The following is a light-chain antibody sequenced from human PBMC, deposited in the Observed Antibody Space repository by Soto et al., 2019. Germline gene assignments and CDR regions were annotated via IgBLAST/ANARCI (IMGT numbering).Light chain of an antibody. J-gene: IGKJ1*01. CDR2: DAS. V-gene: IGKV3-11*01. Sequence: DIVLTQSPVTLSLSPGDRATLSCRASETVSSYLLWYQQKPGQDPRLLIYDASERATGIPARFSGSGSETDFTLTISSLEPEDFAVYYCQQYGNSPWTFGQGTKVDIK. CDR1: ETVSSY. CDR3: QQYGNSPWT.